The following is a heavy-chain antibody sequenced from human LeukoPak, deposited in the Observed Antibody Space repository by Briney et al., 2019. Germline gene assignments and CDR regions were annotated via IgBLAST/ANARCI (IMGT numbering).Heavy chain of an antibody. CDR1: GYTFTSYD. Sequence: GASVKVSCKASGYTFTSYDINWVRQATGQGLEWMGWMNPNSGNTGYAQKFQGRVTITRNTSISTAYMELSSLRSEDTAVYYCAVWGVPAAHDAFDIWGQGTMVTVSS. V-gene: IGHV1-8*03. CDR3: AVWGVPAAHDAFDI. D-gene: IGHD2-2*01. CDR2: MNPNSGNT. J-gene: IGHJ3*02.